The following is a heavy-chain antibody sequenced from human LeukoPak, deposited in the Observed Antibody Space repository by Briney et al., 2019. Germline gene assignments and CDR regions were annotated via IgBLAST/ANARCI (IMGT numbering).Heavy chain of an antibody. D-gene: IGHD1-1*01. Sequence: ASVKVSCKASGYTFTSYYMHWVRQASGQGLEWMGIINPSGGSTSYAQKFQGRVTMTRDTSTSTVYMELSSLRSEDTAVYYCARAQLERSWDYYYYYMDVWGKGTTVTISS. CDR2: INPSGGST. CDR1: GYTFTSYY. J-gene: IGHJ6*03. CDR3: ARAQLERSWDYYYYYMDV. V-gene: IGHV1-46*01.